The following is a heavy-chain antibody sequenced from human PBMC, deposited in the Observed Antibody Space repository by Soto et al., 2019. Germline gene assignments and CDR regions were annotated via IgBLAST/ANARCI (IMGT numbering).Heavy chain of an antibody. CDR3: ARDLLSYLYGDYRTSAVCDYYYYGMDV. CDR1: GGTFSSYA. Sequence: QVQLVQSGAEVKKPGSSVKVSCKASGGTFSSYAISWVRQAPGQGLEWMGGIIPIFGTANYAQKFQGRVTITADESTITGYMELSSLRSEDTAVYYCARDLLSYLYGDYRTSAVCDYYYYGMDVWGQGTTVTVSS. D-gene: IGHD4-17*01. V-gene: IGHV1-69*01. J-gene: IGHJ6*02. CDR2: IIPIFGTA.